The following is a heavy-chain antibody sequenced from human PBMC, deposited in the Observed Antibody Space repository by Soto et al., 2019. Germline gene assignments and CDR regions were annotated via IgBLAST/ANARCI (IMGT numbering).Heavy chain of an antibody. CDR3: AREAEAMITFPPPANYYYYMDV. CDR2: ISFSGST. V-gene: IGHV4-59*01. Sequence: QVQLQESGPGLVKPSETLSLTCTVSGGSIGSYYWSWIRQPPGKGLEWIGDISFSGSTNYNPSLKSRVTISVAGNQFSLRLRSVTAADTAVYFCAREAEAMITFPPPANYYYYMDVWGKGATVTVSS. J-gene: IGHJ6*03. CDR1: GGSIGSYY. D-gene: IGHD3-16*01.